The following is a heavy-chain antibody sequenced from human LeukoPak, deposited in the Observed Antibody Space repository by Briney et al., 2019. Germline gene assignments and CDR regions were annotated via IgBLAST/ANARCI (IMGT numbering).Heavy chain of an antibody. CDR3: ARDPGSYFYCYYGMDV. V-gene: IGHV1-2*02. CDR2: INPNSGGT. J-gene: IGHJ6*02. CDR1: GYTFTGYY. D-gene: IGHD1-26*01. Sequence: GASVKVSCKASGYTFTGYYMHWVRQAPGQGLEWMGWINPNSGGTNYAQKFQGRVTMTRDTSISTAYMELSRLRSDDTAVYYCARDPGSYFYCYYGMDVWGQGTTVTVSS.